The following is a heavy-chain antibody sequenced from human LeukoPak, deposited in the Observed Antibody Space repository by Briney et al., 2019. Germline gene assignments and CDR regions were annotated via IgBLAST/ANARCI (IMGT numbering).Heavy chain of an antibody. J-gene: IGHJ5*02. D-gene: IGHD3-22*01. CDR1: GGSISSYY. CDR3: ARGIIAKYYYDSSAKNWFDP. Sequence: SETLSLICTVSGGSISSYYWSWIRQPPGKGLEWIGYIYYSGSTNYNPSLKSRVTISVDTSKNQFSLKLSSVTAADTAVYYCARGIIAKYYYDSSAKNWFDPWGQGTLVTVSS. V-gene: IGHV4-59*01. CDR2: IYYSGST.